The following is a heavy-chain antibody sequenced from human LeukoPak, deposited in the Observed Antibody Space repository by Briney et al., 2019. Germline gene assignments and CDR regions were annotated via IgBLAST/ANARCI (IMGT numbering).Heavy chain of an antibody. V-gene: IGHV3-23*01. J-gene: IGHJ5*02. Sequence: GGSLRRSWAACGSTFSTYAMTWVRQAPGKGLEWVSAISGSGDYTNYADSVKGRFTISRDNSKNTLYLQMNSLRAEDTAIYYCAKSPHSSGWFGWFAPWGQGTLVTVSS. CDR2: ISGSGDYT. CDR3: AKSPHSSGWFGWFAP. CDR1: GSTFSTYA. D-gene: IGHD6-13*01.